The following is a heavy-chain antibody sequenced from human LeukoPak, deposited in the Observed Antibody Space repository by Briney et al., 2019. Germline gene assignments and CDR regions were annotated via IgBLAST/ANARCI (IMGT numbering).Heavy chain of an antibody. CDR2: INSDGSST. Sequence: PGGFLRLSCAASGFTFSSYWMHWVRQAPGKGLVWASRINSDGSSTSYADSVKGRFTISRDNAKNTLYLQMNSLRAEDTAVYYCARDTYCSGGSCYLNNWFDPWGQGTLVTVSS. CDR1: GFTFSSYW. CDR3: ARDTYCSGGSCYLNNWFDP. J-gene: IGHJ5*02. D-gene: IGHD2-15*01. V-gene: IGHV3-74*01.